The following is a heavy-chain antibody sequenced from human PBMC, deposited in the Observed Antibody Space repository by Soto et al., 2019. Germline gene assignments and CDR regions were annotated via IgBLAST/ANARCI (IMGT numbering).Heavy chain of an antibody. D-gene: IGHD2-2*01. CDR3: ARDFGYCSSTSCTDAFDI. CDR2: ISSSSSYI. Sequence: PGGSLRLSCAASGFTFSSYSMNWVRQAPGKGLEWVSSISSSSSYIYYADSVKGRFTISRDNAKNSLYLQMNSLRAEDTAVYYCARDFGYCSSTSCTDAFDIWGQGTMVTVSS. CDR1: GFTFSSYS. J-gene: IGHJ3*02. V-gene: IGHV3-21*01.